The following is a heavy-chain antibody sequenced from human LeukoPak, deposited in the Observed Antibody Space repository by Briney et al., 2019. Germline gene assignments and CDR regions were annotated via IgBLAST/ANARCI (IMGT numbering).Heavy chain of an antibody. CDR3: ARNYHYRFDY. J-gene: IGHJ4*02. Sequence: PGGSLRFSCAASGFTFTSYWMTWVRQAPGKGLEWVANIKQDGSVKNYVDSLRGRFTISRDNAKDSLYLQMNSLRAEDTAVYFCARNYHYRFDYWGQGTLVAVSS. V-gene: IGHV3-7*01. CDR2: IKQDGSVK. D-gene: IGHD3-10*01. CDR1: GFTFTSYW.